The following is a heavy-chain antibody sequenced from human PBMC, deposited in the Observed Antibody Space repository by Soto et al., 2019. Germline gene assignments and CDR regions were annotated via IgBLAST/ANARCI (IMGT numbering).Heavy chain of an antibody. CDR1: GDSVSSNSAG. J-gene: IGHJ6*03. CDR2: TYHRSKWYN. V-gene: IGHV6-1*01. CDR3: ARGSWDDVSGHYYMDV. D-gene: IGHD1-1*01. Sequence: QVQLQQSGPGLVKPSQTLSLTCDISGDSVSSNSAGWNWIRQTPSRGLEWRGRTYHRSKWYNNYAVSVKSRVSVNPDTAKNQFSLQLNSVTPEDTAVYYCARGSWDDVSGHYYMDVWGKGTTVTVSS.